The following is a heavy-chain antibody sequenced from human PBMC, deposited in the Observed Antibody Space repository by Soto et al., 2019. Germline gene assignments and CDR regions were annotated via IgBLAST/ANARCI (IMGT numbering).Heavy chain of an antibody. V-gene: IGHV1-46*01. Sequence: ASVKVSCKASGYTFTIYYMHWVRQAPGQGLEWMGIINPSGGSTSYAQKFQGRVTITADESTSTAYMELSSLRSEDTAVYYCARGWVGGSGDAFDIWGQGTMVTVSS. CDR1: GYTFTIYY. CDR2: INPSGGST. J-gene: IGHJ3*02. CDR3: ARGWVGGSGDAFDI. D-gene: IGHD3-10*01.